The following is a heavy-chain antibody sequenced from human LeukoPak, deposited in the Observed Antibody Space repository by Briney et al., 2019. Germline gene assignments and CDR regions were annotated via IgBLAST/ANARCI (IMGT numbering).Heavy chain of an antibody. CDR3: ARGRTAGTYYYYGMDV. D-gene: IGHD6-19*01. CDR1: GGSFSGYY. CDR2: INHSGST. Sequence: PSETLSLTCAVYGGSFSGYYWSWIRQPPGKGLEWIGEINHSGSTNYNPSLKSRVTISVDTSKNQFSLKLSSVTAADTAVYYCARGRTAGTYYYYGMDVWGQGTTVTVSS. V-gene: IGHV4-34*01. J-gene: IGHJ6*02.